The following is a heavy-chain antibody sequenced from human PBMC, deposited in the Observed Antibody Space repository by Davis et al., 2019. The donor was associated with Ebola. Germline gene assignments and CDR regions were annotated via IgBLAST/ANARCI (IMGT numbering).Heavy chain of an antibody. J-gene: IGHJ6*02. CDR1: GYSFTSYW. V-gene: IGHV5-51*01. D-gene: IGHD4-11*01. Sequence: GESLNISCKGSGYSFTSYWIRWVRQMPGKGLEWMGIIYPGDSDTRYSPSFQGQVTISADKSISTAYLQWSSLKASDTAMYYCARSDYRNYYYYYGMDVWGQGTTVTVSS. CDR3: ARSDYRNYYYYYGMDV. CDR2: IYPGDSDT.